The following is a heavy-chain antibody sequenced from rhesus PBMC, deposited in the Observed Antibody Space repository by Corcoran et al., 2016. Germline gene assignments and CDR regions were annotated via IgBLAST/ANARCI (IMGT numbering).Heavy chain of an antibody. J-gene: IGHJ4*01. CDR2: IFASDGST. V-gene: IGHV4-173*01. CDR3: ARARSFTYDFDS. Sequence: QLQLQESGPGLVKPSETLSLTCAVSGGSISTNYWSWIRPPPGKGLEWIGRIFASDGSTEYNHSRKTRIYSASDTAKNQFSLNLNSVTAADTAVYYCARARSFTYDFDSWGQGVLVTVSS. D-gene: IGHD1-38*01. CDR1: GGSISTNY.